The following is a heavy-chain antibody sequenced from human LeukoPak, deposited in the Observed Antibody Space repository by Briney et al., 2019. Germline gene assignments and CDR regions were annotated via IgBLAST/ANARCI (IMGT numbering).Heavy chain of an antibody. Sequence: GSLRLSCAASGLSVTTNYMSWVRQAPGKGLEWVSVMHSGGGTYYADSVKGRFTISRDSSKTTLYLQMNSLRGEDTALYYCVRENWGNILLRFLGGGGYMDVWGKGTTVTVSS. V-gene: IGHV3-53*01. CDR2: MHSGGGT. CDR3: VRENWGNILLRFLGGGGYMDV. D-gene: IGHD3-3*01. CDR1: GLSVTTNY. J-gene: IGHJ6*03.